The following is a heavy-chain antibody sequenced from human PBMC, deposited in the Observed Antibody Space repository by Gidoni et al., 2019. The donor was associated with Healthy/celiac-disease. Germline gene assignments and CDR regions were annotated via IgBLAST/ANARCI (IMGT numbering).Heavy chain of an antibody. J-gene: IGHJ5*02. V-gene: IGHV4-34*01. D-gene: IGHD2-21*02. Sequence: QVQLQQWGAGLLKPSETLSLTCAVYGGYFSGYYWSWIRQRPGKGLEWIGEINRSGSTNYNPSLTSRVTISVDTSKNQFSLKLSSVTAADTAVYYCARVGPYCGGDCYRRNWFDPWGQGTLVTVSA. CDR3: ARVGPYCGGDCYRRNWFDP. CDR2: INRSGST. CDR1: GGYFSGYY.